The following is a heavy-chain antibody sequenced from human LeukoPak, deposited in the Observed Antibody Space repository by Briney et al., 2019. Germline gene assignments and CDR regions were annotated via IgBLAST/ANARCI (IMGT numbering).Heavy chain of an antibody. CDR1: GYAFTNYW. J-gene: IGHJ4*02. CDR3: ARRDYYGSGSYWGAFDY. Sequence: GESLKISCKGSGYAFTNYWIGWVRQMPGKGLEWMGGVYPGDSHSDTKYSPSFQGQVTISPAKSITTAYLQWSSLKASDTAIYYCARRDYYGSGSYWGAFDYWGQGTLVTVSS. CDR2: VYPGDSHSDT. D-gene: IGHD3-10*01. V-gene: IGHV5-51*01.